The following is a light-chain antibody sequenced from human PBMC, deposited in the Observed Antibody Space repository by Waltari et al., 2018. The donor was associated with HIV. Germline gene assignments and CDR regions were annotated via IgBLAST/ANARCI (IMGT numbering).Light chain of an antibody. Sequence: SYELTQPPSVSVSPGQTARITCSGDALPKQYAYWYHQKPGQAPVLVIYKDTERPSGIPERFSGSSSGTTVTLTISGVQAEDEADYYCQSADSSGTWVFGGGTKLTVV. CDR3: QSADSSGTWV. CDR2: KDT. V-gene: IGLV3-25*03. J-gene: IGLJ3*02. CDR1: ALPKQY.